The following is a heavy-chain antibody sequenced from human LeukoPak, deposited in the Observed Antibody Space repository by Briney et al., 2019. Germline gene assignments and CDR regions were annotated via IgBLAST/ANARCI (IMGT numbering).Heavy chain of an antibody. CDR3: ARGRYCGGDCYFYY. V-gene: IGHV4-61*02. CDR1: GGSISSGTYY. Sequence: KTSQTLSLTCTVSGGSISSGTYYWSWIRQPSGNGLEWIGRIYSSGSTNYNPSLKSRVTISVDTSKNQFSLKLSSVTAADTAVYYCARGRYCGGDCYFYYWGQGTLVTVSS. CDR2: IYSSGST. J-gene: IGHJ4*02. D-gene: IGHD2-21*02.